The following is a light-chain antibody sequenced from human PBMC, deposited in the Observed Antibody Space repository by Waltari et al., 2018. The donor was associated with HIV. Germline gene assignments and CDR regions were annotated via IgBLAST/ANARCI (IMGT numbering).Light chain of an antibody. CDR1: QSVSSY. V-gene: IGKV3-11*01. J-gene: IGKJ4*01. Sequence: EIVLTQSPATLSLSPGERAHLSCRASQSVSSYLAWYQQKPGQAPRLLIYDASTRATGIPTRFSGSGSGTDFTLTISSLEPEDFAVYYCQQRSKWPPTFGGGTKVEIK. CDR2: DAS. CDR3: QQRSKWPPT.